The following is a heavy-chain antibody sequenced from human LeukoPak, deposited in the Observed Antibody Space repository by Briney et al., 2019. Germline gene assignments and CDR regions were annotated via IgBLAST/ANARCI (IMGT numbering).Heavy chain of an antibody. V-gene: IGHV4-34*01. Sequence: SETLSLTCAVYGGSFSGYYWSWIRQPPGKGLEWIGEINHSGSTNYNPSLKSRVTISVDTSKNQFSLKLSSVTAADTAVYYCARGSSSWSYWGQGILVTVSS. CDR2: INHSGST. CDR1: GGSFSGYY. CDR3: ARGSSSWSY. D-gene: IGHD6-13*01. J-gene: IGHJ4*02.